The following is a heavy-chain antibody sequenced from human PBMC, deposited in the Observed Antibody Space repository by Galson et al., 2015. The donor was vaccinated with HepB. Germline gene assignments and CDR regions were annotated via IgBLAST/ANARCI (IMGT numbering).Heavy chain of an antibody. V-gene: IGHV6-1*01. CDR3: ASGSGRAGGLAFDI. J-gene: IGHJ3*02. D-gene: IGHD6-19*01. CDR2: TYYRSKWYN. Sequence: CAISGDSVSSNSAAWNWIRQSPSRGLEWLGRTYYRSKWYNDYAVSVKSRITINPDTSKNQFSLQLNSVTPEDTAVYYCASGSGRAGGLAFDIWGQGTMVTVSS. CDR1: GDSVSSNSAA.